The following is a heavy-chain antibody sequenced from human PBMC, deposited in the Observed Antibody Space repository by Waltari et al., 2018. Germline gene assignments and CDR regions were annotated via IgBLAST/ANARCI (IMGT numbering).Heavy chain of an antibody. Sequence: QVQLQESGPGLVKPSETLSLTCAVPNFYISDGSYWAWLRQSPGKGLEWIGSTYHSGTTHYNPSLESRVTISVDRSRNQFSLKVTSVSAADTAVYFCARDQRFLESLYPYYYALDAWGRGITVTVSS. CDR2: TYHSGTT. V-gene: IGHV4-38-2*02. J-gene: IGHJ6*02. CDR1: NFYISDGSY. D-gene: IGHD3-3*01. CDR3: ARDQRFLESLYPYYYALDA.